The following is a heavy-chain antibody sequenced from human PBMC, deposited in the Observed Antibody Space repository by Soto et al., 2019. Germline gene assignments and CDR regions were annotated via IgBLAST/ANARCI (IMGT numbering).Heavy chain of an antibody. V-gene: IGHV1-69*12. J-gene: IGHJ6*02. CDR3: ARGVTDGYSSSWYKGERYYYGMDV. Sequence: QVQLVQSGAEVKKPGSSVKVSCKASGGNFSSYAISWVRQAPGQVLEWMGGILPLCATANYAQKFQGRVTSTADESTSTAYMELSSLRSEDTAVYHCARGVTDGYSSSWYKGERYYYGMDVWGQGTTVTVSS. CDR1: GGNFSSYA. D-gene: IGHD6-13*01. CDR2: ILPLCATA.